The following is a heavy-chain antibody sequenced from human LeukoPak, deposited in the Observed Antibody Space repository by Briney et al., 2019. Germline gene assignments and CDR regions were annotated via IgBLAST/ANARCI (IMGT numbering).Heavy chain of an antibody. CDR2: ISGSGGST. Sequence: GGSLRLSCAASGFTFSTYGMSWVRQAPGKGLEWVSAISGSGGSTYYADSVKGRFTISRDNSKNTLYLQMNSLRAEDTAVYYCAAVDVDTAFPWGQGTLVTVSS. D-gene: IGHD5-18*01. CDR3: AAVDVDTAFP. J-gene: IGHJ5*02. CDR1: GFTFSTYG. V-gene: IGHV3-23*01.